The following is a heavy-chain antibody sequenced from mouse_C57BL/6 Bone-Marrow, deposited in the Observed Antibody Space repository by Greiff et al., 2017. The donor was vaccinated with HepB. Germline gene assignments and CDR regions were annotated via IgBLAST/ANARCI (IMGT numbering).Heavy chain of an antibody. V-gene: IGHV1-55*01. CDR2: IYPGSGST. CDR3: ARGSIYYYGSSPNWDGFS. Sequence: QVQLQQPGAELVKPGASVKMSCKASGYTFTSYWITWVKQRPGQGLEWIGDIYPGSGSTNYNEKFKSKATLTVDTSSSTAYMQLSSLTSEDSAVYYCARGSIYYYGSSPNWDGFSWGQGTSVTVSS. D-gene: IGHD1-1*01. CDR1: GYTFTSYW. J-gene: IGHJ4*01.